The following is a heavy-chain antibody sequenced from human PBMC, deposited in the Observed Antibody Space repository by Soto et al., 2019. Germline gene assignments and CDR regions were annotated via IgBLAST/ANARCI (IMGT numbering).Heavy chain of an antibody. Sequence: SETLSLTCAVSSGSISSSNWWSWVRQPPGKGLEWIGEIYHSGSTNYNPSLKSRVTISVDKSKNQFSLKLSSVTAADTAVYYCARAVTTTVTTLYYYYYMDVWGKGTTVTVSS. V-gene: IGHV4-4*02. J-gene: IGHJ6*03. D-gene: IGHD4-4*01. CDR2: IYHSGST. CDR1: SGSISSSNW. CDR3: ARAVTTTVTTLYYYYYMDV.